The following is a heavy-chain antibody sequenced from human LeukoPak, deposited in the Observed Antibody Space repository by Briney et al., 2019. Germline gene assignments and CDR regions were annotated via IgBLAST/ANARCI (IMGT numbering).Heavy chain of an antibody. CDR3: ARGIRYCTNGVCYGMDV. CDR2: IYYSGST. CDR1: GGSISSYY. J-gene: IGHJ6*04. V-gene: IGHV4-59*01. Sequence: SETLSLTCTVSGGSISSYYWSWIRQPPGKGLEWIGYIYYSGSTNYNPSLKSRVTISVDTSKNQFSLKLSSVTAADTAVYYCARGIRYCTNGVCYGMDVWGKGTTVTVSS. D-gene: IGHD2-8*01.